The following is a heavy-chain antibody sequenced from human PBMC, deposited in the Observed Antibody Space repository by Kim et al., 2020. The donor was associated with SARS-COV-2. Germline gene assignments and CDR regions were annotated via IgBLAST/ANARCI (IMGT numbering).Heavy chain of an antibody. V-gene: IGHV3-43*02. CDR2: ISRDWDEI. D-gene: IGHD6-19*01. CDR3: ARGQQWLLKD. J-gene: IGHJ4*02. Sequence: GGSLRLSCTASGFTFDDYAIHWVRQVPGKGLEWVSLISRDWDEIRYTDSVQSPFTISRNNSRQSVSLQRNSLRSEDTALSYCARGQQWLLKDWGQVTQGTVPS. CDR1: GFTFDDYA.